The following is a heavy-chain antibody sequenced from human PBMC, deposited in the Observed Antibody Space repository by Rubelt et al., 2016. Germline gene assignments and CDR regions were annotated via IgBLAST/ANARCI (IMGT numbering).Heavy chain of an antibody. Sequence: QLQLQESGPGLVKPSETLSLTCTVSGGSISSSSYYWGWIRQPPGMRLEWIGSIYYSGSTYYNPSLKSRVTISVDTSKNQVSLKLSSVTAADTAVYYCARGEDSGYYTYYFDYWGQGTLVTVSS. D-gene: IGHD3-22*01. J-gene: IGHJ4*02. CDR1: GGSISSSSYY. V-gene: IGHV4-39*07. CDR2: IYYSGST. CDR3: ARGEDSGYYTYYFDY.